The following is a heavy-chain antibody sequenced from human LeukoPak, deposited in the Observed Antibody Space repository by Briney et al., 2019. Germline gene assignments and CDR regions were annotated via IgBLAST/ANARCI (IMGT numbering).Heavy chain of an antibody. V-gene: IGHV1-69*04. CDR2: IIPILGIA. D-gene: IGHD3-22*01. Sequence: SVKVSCKASGGAFSSYAISWVRQAPGQGLEWMGRIIPILGIANYAQKFQGRVTITADKSTSTAYMELSSLRSEDTAVYYCASLNTYYYDSSGAPQGHWGQGTLDTVSS. CDR1: GGAFSSYA. CDR3: ASLNTYYYDSSGAPQGH. J-gene: IGHJ4*02.